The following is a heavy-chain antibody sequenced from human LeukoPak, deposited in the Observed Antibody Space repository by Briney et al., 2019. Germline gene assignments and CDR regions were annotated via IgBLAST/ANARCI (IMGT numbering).Heavy chain of an antibody. CDR1: GFTFSSYA. CDR3: ARDTAMECCFDY. V-gene: IGHV3-30*01. CDR2: ISYDGSNK. J-gene: IGHJ4*02. D-gene: IGHD5-18*01. Sequence: PGGSLRLSCAASGFTFSSYAMHWVRQAPGKGLEWVAVISYDGSNKYYADSVKGRFTISRDNSKNTLYLQMNSLRAEDTAVYYCARDTAMECCFDYWGQGTLVTVSS.